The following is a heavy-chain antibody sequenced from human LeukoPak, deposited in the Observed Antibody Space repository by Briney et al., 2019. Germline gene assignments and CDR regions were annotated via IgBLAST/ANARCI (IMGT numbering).Heavy chain of an antibody. V-gene: IGHV4-4*09. Sequence: SETLSLTCTVSGGSISSYYWSWIRQPPGKGLEWIGYIYTSGSTNYNPSLKSRVTISVDTSKNQFSLKLSSVTAADTAVYYCARHLGGDDAFDIWGQGTMVTVSS. CDR1: GGSISSYY. CDR2: IYTSGST. J-gene: IGHJ3*02. CDR3: ARHLGGDDAFDI.